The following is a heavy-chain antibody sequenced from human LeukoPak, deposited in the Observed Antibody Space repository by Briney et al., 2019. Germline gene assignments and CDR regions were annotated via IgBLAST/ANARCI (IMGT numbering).Heavy chain of an antibody. J-gene: IGHJ4*02. V-gene: IGHV3-64*02. CDR3: AKSDDYGDYVPVY. Sequence: GGSLRLSCAASGFTFSGSSMHWVRQAPGKGLEYVSTISSTGDTTYYADSVKGRFIISRDNSKNTLYLQMGSLRTEDMAVYYCAKSDDYGDYVPVYWGQRTLVTVSS. CDR1: GFTFSGSS. CDR2: ISSTGDTT. D-gene: IGHD4-17*01.